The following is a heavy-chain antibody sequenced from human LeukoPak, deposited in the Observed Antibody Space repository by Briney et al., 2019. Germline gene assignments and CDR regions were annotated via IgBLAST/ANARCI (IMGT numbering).Heavy chain of an antibody. CDR2: IIPIFGTA. D-gene: IGHD2-2*01. CDR3: ARMGPAAIVYWFDP. V-gene: IGHV1-69*13. J-gene: IGHJ5*02. CDR1: GGTFSSYA. Sequence: ASVKVSCKASGGTFSSYAISWVRQAPGQGLEWMGGIIPIFGTANYAQKFQGRVTITADESTSTAYMELSSLRSEDTAVCYCARMGPAAIVYWFDPWGQGTLVTVSS.